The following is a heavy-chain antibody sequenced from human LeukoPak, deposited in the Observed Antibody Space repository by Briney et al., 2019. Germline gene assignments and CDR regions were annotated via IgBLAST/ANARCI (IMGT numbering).Heavy chain of an antibody. D-gene: IGHD6-6*01. CDR3: AKGSRSSRPYYFDY. J-gene: IGHJ4*02. Sequence: GGSLRLSCAASGFSFSSYAMSWVRQAPGKGLEWVSAITDSGGSTYHADSVKGRFTISRDNSKNTSFLQMNSLRVEDTAVYYCAKGSRSSRPYYFDYWGQGTLVTVSS. CDR2: ITDSGGST. CDR1: GFSFSSYA. V-gene: IGHV3-23*01.